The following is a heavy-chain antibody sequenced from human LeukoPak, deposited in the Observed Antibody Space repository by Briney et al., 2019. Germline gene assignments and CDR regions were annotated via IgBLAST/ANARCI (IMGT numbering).Heavy chain of an antibody. CDR3: ARNDDYGDYALGY. D-gene: IGHD4-17*01. Sequence: GGSLRLSCAASGFTFRNYWMTWVRQAPGKGLEWVSSISSSSSYIYYADSVKGRFTISRDNAKNSLYLQMDSLRAEDTAVYYCARNDDYGDYALGYWGQGTLVTVSS. CDR1: GFTFRNYW. J-gene: IGHJ4*02. CDR2: ISSSSSYI. V-gene: IGHV3-21*01.